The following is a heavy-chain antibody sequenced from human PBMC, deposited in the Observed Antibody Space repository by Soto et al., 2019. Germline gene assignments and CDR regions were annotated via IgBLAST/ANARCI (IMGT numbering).Heavy chain of an antibody. CDR3: ARDVGTEVAVAGYYYYGMDV. CDR1: GFTFSSYA. CDR2: ISYDGSNK. J-gene: IGHJ6*02. V-gene: IGHV3-30-3*01. D-gene: IGHD6-19*01. Sequence: GGSLRLSCAASGFTFSSYAMHWVRQAPGKGLEWVAVISYDGSNKYYADSVKGRFTISRDNSKNTLYLQMNSLRAEDTAVYYCARDVGTEVAVAGYYYYGMDVWGQGTTVTVSS.